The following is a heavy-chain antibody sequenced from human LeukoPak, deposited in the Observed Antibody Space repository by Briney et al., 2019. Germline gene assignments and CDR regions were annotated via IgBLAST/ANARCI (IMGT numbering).Heavy chain of an antibody. V-gene: IGHV3-30*04. D-gene: IGHD6-19*01. CDR2: ISYDGSNK. CDR1: GFTFSNYA. J-gene: IGHJ5*02. Sequence: GGSLRLSCAASGFTFSNYAMHWVRQAPGKGLEWVAIISYDGSNKYYADSVKGRFTISRDNSKNTLYLQMNSLRADDTAVYYCAKIPYSSGWVQNWFDPWGQGTLVTVSS. CDR3: AKIPYSSGWVQNWFDP.